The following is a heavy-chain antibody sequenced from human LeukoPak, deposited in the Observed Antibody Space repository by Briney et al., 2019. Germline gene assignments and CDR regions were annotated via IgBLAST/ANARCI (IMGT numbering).Heavy chain of an antibody. J-gene: IGHJ4*02. V-gene: IGHV1-46*01. CDR1: GYTFAIHY. CDR2: INPSGGSP. CDR3: ARKYSYNSGGLDH. Sequence: ASVKVSCKASGYTFAIHYMHWVRQAPGQGLEWMGVINPSGGSPTYAQKFQGRVNMTRDTSTSTFYLELSSLRSEDTAMYYCARKYSYNSGGLDHWGQGALVTVPS. D-gene: IGHD6-19*01.